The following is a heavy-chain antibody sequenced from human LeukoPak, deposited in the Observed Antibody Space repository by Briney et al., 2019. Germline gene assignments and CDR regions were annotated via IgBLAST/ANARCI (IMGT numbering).Heavy chain of an antibody. D-gene: IGHD5-12*01. CDR3: ARDLGHTGYDLYDY. J-gene: IGHJ4*02. CDR2: MKQDGSEK. CDR1: GINVRGYW. Sequence: GALRLSFAVSGINVRGYWMAWVRQAPGKGLEWVANMKQDGSEKYYVDSVKGRFTISRDNAKNSLYLEMNSLRVEDTAVYYCARDLGHTGYDLYDYWGQGTLVTVSS. V-gene: IGHV3-7*01.